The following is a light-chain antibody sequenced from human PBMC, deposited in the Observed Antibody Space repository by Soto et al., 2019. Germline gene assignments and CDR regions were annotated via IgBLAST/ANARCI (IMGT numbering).Light chain of an antibody. Sequence: DRVRTASNATLSVSTGERATLSCRASQSVSSDLAWYHQKPGQAPRLLIYGASTRATGIPARFSGSGSGTEFTLTINSLQSEDFAVYYCQQYNKWPRTFGHGTIVDIK. V-gene: IGKV3-15*01. CDR2: GAS. J-gene: IGKJ1*01. CDR3: QQYNKWPRT. CDR1: QSVSSD.